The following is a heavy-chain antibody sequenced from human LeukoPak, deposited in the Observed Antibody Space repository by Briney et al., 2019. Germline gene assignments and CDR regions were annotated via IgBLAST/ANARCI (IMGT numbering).Heavy chain of an antibody. Sequence: GASVKVSCKASGGTFSSYAISWVRQAPGQGLEWMGGIIPIFGTANYAQKFQGRVTITTDESTSTAYMELSSLRSEDTAVYYCARSVDSSSWYGVADYWGQGTLVTVSS. CDR2: IIPIFGTA. J-gene: IGHJ4*02. CDR3: ARSVDSSSWYGVADY. V-gene: IGHV1-69*05. CDR1: GGTFSSYA. D-gene: IGHD6-13*01.